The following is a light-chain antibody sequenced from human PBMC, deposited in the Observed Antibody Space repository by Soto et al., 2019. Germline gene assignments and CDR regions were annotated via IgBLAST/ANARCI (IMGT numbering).Light chain of an antibody. CDR3: QQSFSAPWT. V-gene: IGKV1-39*01. CDR2: AAS. J-gene: IGKJ1*01. Sequence: GDSVPITCRTSQSVDNYFSWYQQKPGKAPKLLIYAASSLQSGVPSRFSGSGSGTDFTLTISGLQPEDLPTYYCQQSFSAPWTFGQGPKVEL. CDR1: QSVDNY.